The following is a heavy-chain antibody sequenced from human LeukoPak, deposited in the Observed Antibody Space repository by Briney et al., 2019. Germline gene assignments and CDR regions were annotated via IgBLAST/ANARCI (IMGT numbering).Heavy chain of an antibody. CDR2: IKQDGGEK. CDR3: ATYSSLNRREFQY. J-gene: IGHJ1*01. CDR1: GYTFSSYS. V-gene: IGHV3-7*01. D-gene: IGHD3-22*01. Sequence: GGSLRLSCAASGYTFSSYSMSWVRQAPGKGLEWVANIKQDGGEKYYVGSVKGRFTISRDNTKNSLYLQMNSLRAEDTAVYYCATYSSLNRREFQYWGQGTLLTVSS.